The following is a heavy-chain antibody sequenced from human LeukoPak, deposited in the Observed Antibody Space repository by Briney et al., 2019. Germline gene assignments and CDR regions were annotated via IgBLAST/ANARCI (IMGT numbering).Heavy chain of an antibody. CDR3: ARDGVLSVAGYYYYYGMDV. V-gene: IGHV3-7*03. D-gene: IGHD6-19*01. Sequence: GGSLRLSCAASGFTFSSYWMSWVRQAPGKGLEWVANIKKDGREKYYVDSVKGRFTISRDNAKNSLYLQMNSLRAEDTAVYYCARDGVLSVAGYYYYYGMDVWGKGTTVTVSS. CDR1: GFTFSSYW. J-gene: IGHJ6*04. CDR2: IKKDGREK.